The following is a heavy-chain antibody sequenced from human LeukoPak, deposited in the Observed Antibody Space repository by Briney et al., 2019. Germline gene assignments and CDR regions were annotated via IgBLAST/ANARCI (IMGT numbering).Heavy chain of an antibody. CDR3: ASGVDKWWFDP. Sequence: SETLSLTCTVSSGSISSSSYYWGWIRQPPGKGLEWIGSIYYGGSTYYNPSFKSRVIISVDTSKNQFSLRLSSVTAADTAMYYCASGVDKWWFDPRGQGTLVTVSS. V-gene: IGHV4-39*07. CDR2: IYYGGST. CDR1: SGSISSSSYY. J-gene: IGHJ5*02. D-gene: IGHD5-12*01.